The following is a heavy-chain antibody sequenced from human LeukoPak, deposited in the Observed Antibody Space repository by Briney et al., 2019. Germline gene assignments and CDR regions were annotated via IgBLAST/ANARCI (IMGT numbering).Heavy chain of an antibody. D-gene: IGHD1-26*01. CDR3: VRDRGTYRPIDY. CDR2: ISYDGSKK. CDR1: GFILGDYG. V-gene: IGHV3-30*03. Sequence: GTSLRLSCAAFGFILGDYGMHWVRQAPGKGLEWVAVISYDGSKKIYADSVKGRFSISRDNAKNSLYLQMNSLRAEDTAIYYCVRDRGTYRPIDYWGQGTLVTVSS. J-gene: IGHJ4*02.